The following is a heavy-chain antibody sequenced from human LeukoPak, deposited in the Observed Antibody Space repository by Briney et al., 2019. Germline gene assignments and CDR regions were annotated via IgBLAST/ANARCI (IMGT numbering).Heavy chain of an antibody. Sequence: GASVKVSCKASGYTFTSYDINLVRQATGQGLEWVGWMNPNSGNTGYAQKFQGRVTMTRDTSISTAYMELSSLRSEDTAVYYCSFRGEDRDGNFDYWGQGTLVTFSS. D-gene: IGHD5-24*01. V-gene: IGHV1-8*01. CDR2: MNPNSGNT. CDR1: GYTFTSYD. J-gene: IGHJ4*02. CDR3: SFRGEDRDGNFDY.